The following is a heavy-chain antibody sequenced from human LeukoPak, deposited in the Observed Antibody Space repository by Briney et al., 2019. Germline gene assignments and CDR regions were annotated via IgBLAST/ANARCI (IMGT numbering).Heavy chain of an antibody. J-gene: IGHJ4*02. CDR3: ARRTTGGTSSXDS. D-gene: IGHD1-1*01. CDR2: INHDGST. CDR1: GGSFSGHY. Sequence: PSETLSLTCAVYGGSFSGHYWTWIRQPPEKGLEWIGEINHDGSTNYNPSLKSRLTISVDTSKNQFSLKVRSVTAADTALYYCARRTTGGTSSXDSXGLGTXVTVSS. V-gene: IGHV4-34*01.